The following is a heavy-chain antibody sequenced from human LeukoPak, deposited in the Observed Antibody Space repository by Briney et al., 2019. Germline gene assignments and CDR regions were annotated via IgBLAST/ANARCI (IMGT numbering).Heavy chain of an antibody. J-gene: IGHJ4*02. CDR1: GGSISSGDYY. Sequence: SETLSLTCTVSGGSISSGDYYWSWIRQPPGKGLEWIGYIYYSGSTNYNPSLKSRVTISVDTSKNQFSLKLSSVTAADTAVYYCARGNSGYDSDYFDYWGQGTLVTVSS. D-gene: IGHD5-12*01. V-gene: IGHV4-61*08. CDR3: ARGNSGYDSDYFDY. CDR2: IYYSGST.